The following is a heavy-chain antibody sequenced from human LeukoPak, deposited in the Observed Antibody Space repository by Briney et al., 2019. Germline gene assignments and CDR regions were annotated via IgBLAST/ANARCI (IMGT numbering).Heavy chain of an antibody. CDR1: GSTFSDYT. Sequence: PGGSLRLSCAASGSTFSDYTMNWVRQAPGRGLEWLASISIGSSVIYYADSVKGRFTISRDNAKNTLFLQMDSLRVEDTGHYYCARDLGARGHWGQGALVIVSS. D-gene: IGHD3-16*01. V-gene: IGHV3-21*01. CDR3: ARDLGARGH. CDR2: ISIGSSVI. J-gene: IGHJ4*02.